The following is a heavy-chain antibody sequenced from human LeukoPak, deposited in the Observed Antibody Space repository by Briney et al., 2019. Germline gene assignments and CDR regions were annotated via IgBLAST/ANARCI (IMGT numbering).Heavy chain of an antibody. Sequence: ASVKVSCKASGYTFTGYYMHWVRQAPGQGLEWMGWIHPNSGGTNYAQNFQGRVTMTRDTSISTAYMELSSLRSEDTAVYYCARAYDSSGYYIGTLDYWGQGTLVTVSS. CDR3: ARAYDSSGYYIGTLDY. CDR2: IHPNSGGT. V-gene: IGHV1-2*02. D-gene: IGHD3-22*01. CDR1: GYTFTGYY. J-gene: IGHJ4*02.